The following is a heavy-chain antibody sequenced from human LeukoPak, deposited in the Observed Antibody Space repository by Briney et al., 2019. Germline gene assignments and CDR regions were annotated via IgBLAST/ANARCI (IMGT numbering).Heavy chain of an antibody. V-gene: IGHV1-24*01. J-gene: IGHJ4*02. Sequence: ASVKVSCKVFGYTLTELSMHWVRQAPGKGLEWMGGFDPEDGETIYARKFQGRVTMTEDTSTDTAYMELSSLRSEDTAVYYCATDRLNYYDSSGYYLDWGQGTLVTVSS. CDR1: GYTLTELS. CDR3: ATDRLNYYDSSGYYLD. CDR2: FDPEDGET. D-gene: IGHD3-22*01.